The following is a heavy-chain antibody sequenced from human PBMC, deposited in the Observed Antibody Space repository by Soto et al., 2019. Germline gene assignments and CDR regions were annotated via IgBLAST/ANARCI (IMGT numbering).Heavy chain of an antibody. CDR3: ARGRHYFDSSGYFFWFDP. J-gene: IGHJ5*02. V-gene: IGHV4-34*01. D-gene: IGHD3-22*01. Sequence: SEALSLTCAVYGGSFSGYYWTWIRQPPGKGLEWIGDINLSGTTNYNPSLKSRVTISVDTSKNQFSLNLTSVTAADTAVYYCARGRHYFDSSGYFFWFDPWGQGTLVTVS. CDR1: GGSFSGYY. CDR2: INLSGTT.